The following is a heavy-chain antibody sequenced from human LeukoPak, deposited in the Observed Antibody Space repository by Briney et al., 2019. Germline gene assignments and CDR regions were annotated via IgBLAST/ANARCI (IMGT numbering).Heavy chain of an antibody. CDR1: GFTFSSYL. D-gene: IGHD2-15*01. CDR3: ARRLRYCSGGSCYYDAFDI. CDR2: IKEDGGEK. V-gene: IGHV3-7*05. J-gene: IGHJ3*02. Sequence: GGSLRLSCAASGFTFSSYLMSWVRQAPGKGLEWVANIKEDGGEKYYVDSVKGRLTISRENAKNSLYLQMNSLRAEDTAVYYCARRLRYCSGGSCYYDAFDIWGQGTRVTVSS.